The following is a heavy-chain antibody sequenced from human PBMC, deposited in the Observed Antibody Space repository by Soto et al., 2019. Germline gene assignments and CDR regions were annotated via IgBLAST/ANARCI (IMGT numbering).Heavy chain of an antibody. CDR2: IYYSGSS. CDR3: ARVDRYYYYGMDV. D-gene: IGHD3-9*01. V-gene: IGHV4-31*03. CDR1: GGSISSGGYY. Sequence: QVQLQESGPGLVKPSQTLSLTCTVSGGSISSGGYYWSWIRQHPGKGLEWIGYIYYSGSSYYNPSLKIRVTRSGDTSKNQFSLKLSSVTAADTAVYYCARVDRYYYYGMDVWGQGTTVTVSS. J-gene: IGHJ6*02.